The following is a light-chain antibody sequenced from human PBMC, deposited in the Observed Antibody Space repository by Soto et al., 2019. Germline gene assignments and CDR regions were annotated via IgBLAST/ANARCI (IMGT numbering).Light chain of an antibody. J-gene: IGLJ2*01. V-gene: IGLV2-11*01. CDR1: SSDVGGYNY. CDR3: CSYAGSNTLV. Sequence: QSALTQPRSVSGSPGQSVTFSCTGTSSDVGGYNYVSWYQQHPGQAPKVMIYDVSKRPSGVPDRISGSKSGNTASLTISGLQAEDEADYYCCSYAGSNTLVCGGGTKLTVL. CDR2: DVS.